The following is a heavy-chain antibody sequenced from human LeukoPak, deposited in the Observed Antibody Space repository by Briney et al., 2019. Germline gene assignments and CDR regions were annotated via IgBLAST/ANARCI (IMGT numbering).Heavy chain of an antibody. CDR2: IIPIFGTA. J-gene: IGHJ6*02. CDR3: ATRSPPRGSSWYREWVNYYYGMDV. V-gene: IGHV1-69*01. Sequence: SVKVSCKASGGTFSSYAISWVRQAPGQGLEWMGGIIPIFGTANYAQKFQGRVTITADESTSTAYMELSSLRSEDTAVYYCATRSPPRGSSWYREWVNYYYGMDVWGQGTTVTVSS. D-gene: IGHD6-13*01. CDR1: GGTFSSYA.